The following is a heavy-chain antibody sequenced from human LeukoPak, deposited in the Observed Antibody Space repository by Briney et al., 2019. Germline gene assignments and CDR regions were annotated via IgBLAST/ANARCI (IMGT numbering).Heavy chain of an antibody. D-gene: IGHD6-13*01. CDR3: ARGGAAAGPTDS. Sequence: GGSRRLSCAASGFTFDSDAMTWDRQAPGKGLDWVSGISGSGEGTYYADSVKGRFTISRDNRKNTVYLQMHSLGADDTAVYYCARGGAAAGPTDSWGQGTLVTVSS. J-gene: IGHJ4*02. V-gene: IGHV3-23*01. CDR1: GFTFDSDA. CDR2: ISGSGEGT.